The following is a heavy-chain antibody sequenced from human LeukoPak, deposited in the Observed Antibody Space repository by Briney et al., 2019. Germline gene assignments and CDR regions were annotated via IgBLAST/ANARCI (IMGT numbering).Heavy chain of an antibody. Sequence: ASVKVSCKASGYTFTSYGISWVRQAPGQGLEWMGWISAYNGNTNYAQKPQGRVTMTTDTSTSTAYMELRSLRSDDTAVYYCARTKPYYYDSSGYYDYWGQGTLVTVSS. J-gene: IGHJ4*02. D-gene: IGHD3-22*01. CDR3: ARTKPYYYDSSGYYDY. V-gene: IGHV1-18*01. CDR2: ISAYNGNT. CDR1: GYTFTSYG.